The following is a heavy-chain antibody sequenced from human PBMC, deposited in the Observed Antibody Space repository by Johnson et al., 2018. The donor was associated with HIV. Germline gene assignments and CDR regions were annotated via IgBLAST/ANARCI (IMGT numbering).Heavy chain of an antibody. J-gene: IGHJ3*01. CDR1: GFTFTTYG. Sequence: VQLVESGGGVVQPGGSLRLSCAASGFTFTTYGMHWVRQAPGKGLEWVAFIRYDGSNKYYVASVKGRFTISRDNAKNSLYLQMNSLRAEDTAVYYCARDWGPRLGYYDSSGYYWAFDVWGQGTMVTVSS. CDR3: ARDWGPRLGYYDSSGYYWAFDV. V-gene: IGHV3-30*02. CDR2: IRYDGSNK. D-gene: IGHD3-22*01.